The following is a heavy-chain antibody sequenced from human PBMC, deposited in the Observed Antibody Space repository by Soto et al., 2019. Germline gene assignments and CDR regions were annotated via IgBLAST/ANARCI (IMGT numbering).Heavy chain of an antibody. Sequence: PVGSLRLSCAASGFTFSSYAMHWVRQAPGKGLEWVAVISYDGSNKYYADSVKGRFTISRDNSKNTLYLQMNSLRAEDTAVYYCARDHDSSGYYLYYFDYWGQGTLVTVSS. CDR2: ISYDGSNK. V-gene: IGHV3-30-3*01. D-gene: IGHD3-22*01. CDR3: ARDHDSSGYYLYYFDY. J-gene: IGHJ4*02. CDR1: GFTFSSYA.